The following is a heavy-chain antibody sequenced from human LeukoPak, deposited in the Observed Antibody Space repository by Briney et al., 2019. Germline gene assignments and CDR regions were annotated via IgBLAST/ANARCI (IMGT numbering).Heavy chain of an antibody. V-gene: IGHV3-30-3*01. CDR2: ISYDGSNK. Sequence: TGGSLRLSCAASGFTFSSYAMHWVRQAPGKGLEWVAVISYDGSNKYYADSVKGRFTISRDNSKNTLYLQMNSLRAEDTAVYYCARDRAAAGTGAFDIWGQGTMVTVSS. CDR1: GFTFSSYA. D-gene: IGHD6-13*01. CDR3: ARDRAAAGTGAFDI. J-gene: IGHJ3*02.